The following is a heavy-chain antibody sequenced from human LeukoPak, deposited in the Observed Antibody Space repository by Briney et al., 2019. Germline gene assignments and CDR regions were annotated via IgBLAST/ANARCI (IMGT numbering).Heavy chain of an antibody. CDR1: GYAFTSYY. J-gene: IGHJ4*02. D-gene: IGHD3-22*01. CDR3: ARDPYYYDSSGYLGY. Sequence: GASVKVSCKASGYAFTSYYMHWVRQAPGQGLEWMGIINPSGGSTSYAQKFQGRVTMTRDTSTSTAYMELRSLRSDDTAVYYCARDPYYYDSSGYLGYWGQGTLVTVSS. CDR2: INPSGGST. V-gene: IGHV1-46*01.